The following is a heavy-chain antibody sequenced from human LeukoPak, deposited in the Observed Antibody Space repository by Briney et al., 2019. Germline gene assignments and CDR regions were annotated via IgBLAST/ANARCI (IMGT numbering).Heavy chain of an antibody. CDR3: ARHICRSTNCKPYFDY. D-gene: IGHD2-2*01. J-gene: IGHJ4*02. CDR1: GGSISSYY. Sequence: SETLSLTCTVSGGSISSYYWSWIRQPPGKGLEWIGYIYYSGSTNYNPSLKSRVTISVDTSKNQFSLKLSSVTAADTAVYYCARHICRSTNCKPYFDYWGQGTLVTVSS. V-gene: IGHV4-59*08. CDR2: IYYSGST.